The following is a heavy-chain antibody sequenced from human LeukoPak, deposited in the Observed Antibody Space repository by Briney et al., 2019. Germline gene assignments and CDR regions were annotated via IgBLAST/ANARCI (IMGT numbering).Heavy chain of an antibody. CDR1: GFTFSDYN. V-gene: IGHV3-11*01. J-gene: IGHJ6*02. D-gene: IGHD3-9*01. CDR3: VRSIGLTGGGVDV. Sequence: PGGSLRLSCAASGFTFSDYNMNWVRQAPGKGLEWVSYITNSGSTIHYADSVKGRFTISRDNAKNSLYLQMNSLRAEDTAVYYCVRSIGLTGGGVDVWGQGTTVTVSS. CDR2: ITNSGSTI.